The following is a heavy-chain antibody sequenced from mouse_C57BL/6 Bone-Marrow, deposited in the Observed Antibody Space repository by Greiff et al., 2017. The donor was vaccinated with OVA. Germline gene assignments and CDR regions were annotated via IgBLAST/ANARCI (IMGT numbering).Heavy chain of an antibody. D-gene: IGHD1-1*01. CDR3: TRRLYYYGSSYCAMDY. CDR2: IDPETGGT. V-gene: IGHV1-15*01. CDR1: GYTFTDYE. Sequence: VQRVESGAELVRPGASVTLSCKASGYTFTDYEMHWVKQTPVHGLEWIGAIDPETGGTAYNQKFKGKAILTADKSSSTAYMELRSLTSEDSAVYYCTRRLYYYGSSYCAMDYWGQGTSVTVSS. J-gene: IGHJ4*01.